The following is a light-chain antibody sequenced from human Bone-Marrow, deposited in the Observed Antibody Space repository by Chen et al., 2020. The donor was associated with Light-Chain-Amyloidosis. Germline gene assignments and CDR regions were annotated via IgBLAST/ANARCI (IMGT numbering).Light chain of an antibody. V-gene: IGLV3-21*02. Sequence: SYVLTQPYAVSVAPGQTATDACGGHNFGSTSVHGYQQTPGQAPLLVVYDDSDRPSGIPERFAGSNSGITATLTISRVEAGDEADYYCHVWDRSSDRPVFGGGTKLTVL. CDR1: NFGSTS. J-gene: IGLJ3*02. CDR2: DDS. CDR3: HVWDRSSDRPV.